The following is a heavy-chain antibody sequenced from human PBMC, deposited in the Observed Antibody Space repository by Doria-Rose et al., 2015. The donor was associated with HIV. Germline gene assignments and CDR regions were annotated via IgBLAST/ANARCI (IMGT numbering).Heavy chain of an antibody. J-gene: IGHJ4*02. D-gene: IGHD6-13*01. CDR1: GVSLSSPGMG. CDR2: IFSDDER. V-gene: IGHV2-26*01. CDR3: VRIKSSRWYHKYYFDF. Sequence: QITLKESGPVLVRPTETLTLTCTVSGVSLSSPGMGVSWIRQPPGKALEWLANIFSDDERPYKTSLKSRLTISRGTSKSQVVLTMTDMDPVDTATYYCVRIKSSRWYHKYYFDFWGQGTLVIVSA.